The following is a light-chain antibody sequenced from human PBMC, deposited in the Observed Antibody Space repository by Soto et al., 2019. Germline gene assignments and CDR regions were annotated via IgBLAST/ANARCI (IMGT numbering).Light chain of an antibody. J-gene: IGKJ3*01. CDR2: GAS. Sequence: EIVMTQSPATLSVSPGERATLSCRASQRVSSNLAWYQQKPGQAPRLLIYGASTRATGIPARFSGSGYGTEFTLTISSLQSEDFAVYYCQQYNNWPKITFGPGTNVDI. CDR1: QRVSSN. V-gene: IGKV3-15*01. CDR3: QQYNNWPKIT.